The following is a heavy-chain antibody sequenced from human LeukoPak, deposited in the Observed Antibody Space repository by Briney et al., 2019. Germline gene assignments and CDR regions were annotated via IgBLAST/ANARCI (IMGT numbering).Heavy chain of an antibody. CDR1: GYTFTGYD. J-gene: IGHJ3*02. CDR3: ARGGYYDRSGYFAFDI. V-gene: IGHV1-8*01. Sequence: GASVKVSCKASGYTFTGYDINWVRQATGQGLEWMGWMNPNSGNTGYAQKFQGRVTMTRNTSISTAYMDLSSLRSEDTAVYYCARGGYYDRSGYFAFDIWGQGTMVTVSS. D-gene: IGHD3-22*01. CDR2: MNPNSGNT.